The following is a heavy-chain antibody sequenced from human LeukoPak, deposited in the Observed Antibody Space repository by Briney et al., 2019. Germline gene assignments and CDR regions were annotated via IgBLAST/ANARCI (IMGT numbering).Heavy chain of an antibody. V-gene: IGHV4-61*01. CDR1: GGSISSSSYY. CDR3: ARDGDSSGWENYFDY. D-gene: IGHD6-19*01. Sequence: SETLSLTCTVSGGSISSSSYYWGWIRQPPGKGLEWIGYIYYSGSTNYNPSLKSRVTISVDTSKNQFSLKLSSVTAADTAVYYCARDGDSSGWENYFDYWGQGTLVTVSS. CDR2: IYYSGST. J-gene: IGHJ4*02.